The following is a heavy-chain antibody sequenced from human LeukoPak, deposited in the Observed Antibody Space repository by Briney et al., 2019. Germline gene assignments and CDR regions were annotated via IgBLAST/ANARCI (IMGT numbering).Heavy chain of an antibody. V-gene: IGHV4-34*01. CDR2: INHSGST. D-gene: IGHD3-3*01. Sequence: SETLSLTCAVYGGSFSGYYWSWIRQPPGKGLEWIGEINHSGSTNYNPSLKSRVTISVDTSKNQFSLKLSSVTAADTAVYYCARENTDFWSGYGNWFDPWGQGTLVTVSS. J-gene: IGHJ5*02. CDR1: GGSFSGYY. CDR3: ARENTDFWSGYGNWFDP.